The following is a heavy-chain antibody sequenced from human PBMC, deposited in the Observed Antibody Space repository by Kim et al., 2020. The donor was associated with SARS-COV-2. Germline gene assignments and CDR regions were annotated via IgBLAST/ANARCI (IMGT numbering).Heavy chain of an antibody. CDR3: ARGRGGCSSTSCLYYYYGMDV. V-gene: IGHV4-34*01. J-gene: IGHJ6*02. D-gene: IGHD2-2*01. CDR2: INHSGST. Sequence: SETLSLTCAVYGGSFSGYYWSWIRQPPGKGLEWIGEINHSGSTNYNPSLKSRVTISVDTSKNQFSLKLSSVTAADTAVYYCARGRGGCSSTSCLYYYYGMDVWGQGTTVTVSS. CDR1: GGSFSGYY.